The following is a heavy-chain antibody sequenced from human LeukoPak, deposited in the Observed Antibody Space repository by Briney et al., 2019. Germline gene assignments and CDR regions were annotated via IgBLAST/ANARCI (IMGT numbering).Heavy chain of an antibody. CDR2: INPNTGGT. V-gene: IGHV1-2*02. CDR1: GYTFSGYY. J-gene: IGHJ5*02. D-gene: IGHD3-10*01. CDR3: ARPLRVTMIRGAAFRASSDFDP. Sequence: ASVKVSCKASGYTFSGYYIHWVRQAPGQGLEGMGGINPNTGGTKYAQRFQDRVTMTRDTSMRTAYMEVSRLRYEDTAVYYCARPLRVTMIRGAAFRASSDFDPWGQGTLVTVSS.